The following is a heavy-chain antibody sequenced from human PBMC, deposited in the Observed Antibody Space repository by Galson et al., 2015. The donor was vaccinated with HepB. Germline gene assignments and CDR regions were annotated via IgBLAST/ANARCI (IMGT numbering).Heavy chain of an antibody. V-gene: IGHV4-59*02. CDR1: GGSVSEYY. CDR2: IYYSGNT. Sequence: TLSLTCTVSGGSVSEYYWTWIRQPPGKGLQWIGHIYYSGNTNYNASLRSRVTISIDTSQNHFSLKLKSVTAADTALYYCARVRAVGMGSSRYYFDYWGQGIMVIVSS. CDR3: ARVRAVGMGSSRYYFDY. D-gene: IGHD3-10*01. J-gene: IGHJ4*02.